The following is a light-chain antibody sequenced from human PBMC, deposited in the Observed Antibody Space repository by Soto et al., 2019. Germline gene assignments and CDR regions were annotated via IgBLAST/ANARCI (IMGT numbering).Light chain of an antibody. J-gene: IGKJ1*01. CDR3: QQYSAYWT. V-gene: IGKV1-5*03. CDR1: QSINAW. Sequence: DIQMAQSPSTLSASVGDRVTISCRASQSINAWLAWYQQKPGKAPKLLIHTASTLDDGVPSRFSGSGSGTEFTLTISSLQPDDFATYYCQQYSAYWTFGQGTKVEI. CDR2: TAS.